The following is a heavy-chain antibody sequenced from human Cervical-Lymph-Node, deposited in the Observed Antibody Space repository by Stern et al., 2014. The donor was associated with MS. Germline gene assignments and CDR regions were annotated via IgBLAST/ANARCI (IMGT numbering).Heavy chain of an antibody. CDR3: ARGTVSNRPAATLHNLFDP. CDR1: GGTFSSRYA. J-gene: IGHJ5*02. CDR2: ILPVLHLP. V-gene: IGHV1-69*09. Sequence: VQLVESGAEVKTPGSSVKVSCKASGGTFSSRYAVSLVRQAPGQRLEWMGRILPVLHLPIYAQRFQTRLTITADKSTGTVYMNLTNLTSEDTAVYYCARGTVSNRPAATLHNLFDPWGQGTLVTVSS. D-gene: IGHD2-15*01.